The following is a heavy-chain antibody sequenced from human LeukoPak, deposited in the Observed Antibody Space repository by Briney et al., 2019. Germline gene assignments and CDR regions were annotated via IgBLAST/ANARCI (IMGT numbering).Heavy chain of an antibody. V-gene: IGHV4-59*01. CDR2: IYYSGST. Sequence: PSETLSLTCTVSGGSISSYYWSWIRQPPGKGLEWIGYIYYSGSTNYNPSLKSRVTISVDTSKNQFSLKLSSVTAADTAVYYCARDRGEGSRPTYYYYGMDVWGQGTTVTVSS. D-gene: IGHD3-10*01. CDR3: ARDRGEGSRPTYYYYGMDV. J-gene: IGHJ6*02. CDR1: GGSISSYY.